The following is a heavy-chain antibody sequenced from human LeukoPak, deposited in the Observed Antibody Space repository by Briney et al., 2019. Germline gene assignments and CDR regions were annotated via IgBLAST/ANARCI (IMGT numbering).Heavy chain of an antibody. CDR3: ARDPLSGGLDY. CDR2: ITRSSSTI. V-gene: IGHV3-48*04. Sequence: GGSLRLSCAASGFTFTNYNMNWVRQAPGRGLEWVSYITRSSSTIYYADSVKGRFTISRDNAKNLLYLQMNSLRAEDTAVYYCARDPLSGGLDYWGQGTLVTVSS. CDR1: GFTFTNYN. J-gene: IGHJ4*02. D-gene: IGHD4-23*01.